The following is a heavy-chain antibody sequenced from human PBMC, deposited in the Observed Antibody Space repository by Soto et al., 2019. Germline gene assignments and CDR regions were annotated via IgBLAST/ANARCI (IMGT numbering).Heavy chain of an antibody. D-gene: IGHD2-15*01. CDR1: SGSISSSNW. J-gene: IGHJ2*01. V-gene: IGHV4-4*02. CDR2: IYHSGST. CDR3: ARDVERSCSGGSCPRGRYFDL. Sequence: QVQLQESGPGLVKPSGTLSLTCAVSSGSISSSNWWSWVRQPPGKGLEWIGEIYHSGSTNYNPSLKRRVPISVDKSKNQFSLKLSSVTAADTAVYYCARDVERSCSGGSCPRGRYFDLWGRGTLVTVSS.